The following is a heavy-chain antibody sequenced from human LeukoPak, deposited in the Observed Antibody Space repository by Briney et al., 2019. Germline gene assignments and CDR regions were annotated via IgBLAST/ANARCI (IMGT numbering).Heavy chain of an antibody. J-gene: IGHJ1*01. D-gene: IGHD3-3*01. Sequence: PGGSLRLSCAASGFTFSSYWMSWVRQAPGKGLEWVANIKQDGSEKYYVDSVKGRFTISRDNAKNSLYLQMNSLRAEDTAVYYCAKGPYDFWSGYHEEYFQHWGQGTLVTVSS. CDR3: AKGPYDFWSGYHEEYFQH. CDR2: IKQDGSEK. CDR1: GFTFSSYW. V-gene: IGHV3-7*01.